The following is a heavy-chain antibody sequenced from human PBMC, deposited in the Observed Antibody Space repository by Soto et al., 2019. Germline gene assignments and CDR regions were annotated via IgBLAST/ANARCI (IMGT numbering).Heavy chain of an antibody. Sequence: QVQLQEWGAGLVKPSETLSLTCAVYGGSFSGHFWNWIRQPPGKGLEWIGEINESGRTNYNPSLKSRVAISVDTSKNQFSLKLASVTAADTAIYYCARGGGRSGSRDVRGLGTTVTVS. V-gene: IGHV4-34*01. CDR1: GGSFSGHF. J-gene: IGHJ6*02. CDR2: INESGRT. CDR3: ARGGGRSGSRDV. D-gene: IGHD5-12*01.